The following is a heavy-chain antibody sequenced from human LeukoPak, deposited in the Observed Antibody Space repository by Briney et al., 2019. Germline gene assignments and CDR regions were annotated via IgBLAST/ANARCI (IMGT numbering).Heavy chain of an antibody. V-gene: IGHV4-34*01. Sequence: KPSETLSLTCAVYGGSFSSYYWSWIRQPPGKXXXXXXXXXXXXXTNYNPSLKSRVTISVDTSKNQFSLKLSSVPAADTAVYYCARGTGVDVVATIPSRLGDKFDPWGQGTLVTVSS. CDR3: ARGTGVDVVATIPSRLGDKFDP. CDR2: XXXXXXT. CDR1: GGSFSSYY. J-gene: IGHJ5*02. D-gene: IGHD5-12*01.